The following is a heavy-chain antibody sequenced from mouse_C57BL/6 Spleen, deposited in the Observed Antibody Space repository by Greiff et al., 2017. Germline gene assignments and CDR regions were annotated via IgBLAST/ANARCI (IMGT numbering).Heavy chain of an antibody. CDR1: GYTFTSYW. D-gene: IGHD1-1*01. J-gene: IGHJ4*01. Sequence: QVHVKQPGAELVMPGASVKLSCKASGYTFTSYWMHWVKQRPGQGLEWIGEIDPSDSYTNYNQKFKGKSTLTVDKSSSTAYMQLSSLTSEDSAVYYCARRTTVVATGAMDYWGQGTSVTVSS. CDR3: ARRTTVVATGAMDY. V-gene: IGHV1-69*01. CDR2: IDPSDSYT.